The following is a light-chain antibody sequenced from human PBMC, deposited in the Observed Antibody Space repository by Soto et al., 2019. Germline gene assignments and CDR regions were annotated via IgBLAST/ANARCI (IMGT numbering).Light chain of an antibody. Sequence: DIQMTQSPSSLSASVGDRVTITCRARQTINRYLNWYQQKPGKAPKLLVYAASSLQSGVPSRFSGSGSGTECTLTISSLQPEDFATYYCQQYSTTPYTFGQGTKVEIK. CDR2: AAS. J-gene: IGKJ2*01. CDR1: QTINRY. CDR3: QQYSTTPYT. V-gene: IGKV1-39*01.